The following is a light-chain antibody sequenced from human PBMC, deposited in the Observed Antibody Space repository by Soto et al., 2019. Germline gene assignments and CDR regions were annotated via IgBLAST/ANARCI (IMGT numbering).Light chain of an antibody. J-gene: IGLJ2*01. CDR2: DNH. CDR1: SSNIGNNY. CDR3: GTWDSSLSAVV. Sequence: QPVLTQPPSVSAAPGQKVTISCSGSSSNIGNNYVSWYQQLPGTAPKLLIYDNHERPSVIPDRFSGSKSGTSVTLDITGLQTGDEADYYCGTWDSSLSAVVFGGGTKVTVL. V-gene: IGLV1-51*01.